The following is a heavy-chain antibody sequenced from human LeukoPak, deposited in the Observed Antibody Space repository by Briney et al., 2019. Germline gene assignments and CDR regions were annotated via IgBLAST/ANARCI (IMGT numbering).Heavy chain of an antibody. D-gene: IGHD2-2*01. CDR3: AKLPGDIVVVPAAMGPDAFDI. CDR1: GFTFDDYA. Sequence: GGSLRLSCAASGFTFDDYAMHWVRQAPGKGLEWVPLISWDGGSTYYADSVKGRFTISRDNSKNSLYLQMNSLRAEDTALYYCAKLPGDIVVVPAAMGPDAFDIWGQGTMVTVSS. V-gene: IGHV3-43D*03. CDR2: ISWDGGST. J-gene: IGHJ3*02.